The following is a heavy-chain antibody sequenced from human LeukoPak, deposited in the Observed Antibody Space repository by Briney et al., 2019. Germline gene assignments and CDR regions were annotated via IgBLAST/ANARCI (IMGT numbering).Heavy chain of an antibody. V-gene: IGHV1-2*02. D-gene: IGHD6-6*01. CDR3: ARGSSSSSYFDY. CDR2: INPNSGGT. J-gene: IGHJ4*02. CDR1: GYTFTGYY. Sequence: ASVKVSCKASGYTFTGYYMHWVRHAPGQGLEWMGWINPNSGGTNYAQKFQGRVTMTRDTSISTAYMELSRLRSDDTAVYYCARGSSSSSYFDYWGQGTLVTVSS.